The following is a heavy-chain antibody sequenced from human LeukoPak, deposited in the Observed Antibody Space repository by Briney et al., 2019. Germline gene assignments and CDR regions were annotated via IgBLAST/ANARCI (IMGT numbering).Heavy chain of an antibody. CDR3: ARPRQKYSYGTSFDY. Sequence: SETLSLTCAVYGGSFSGYYWSWIRQPPGKGLEWIGEINHSGSTNYNPSLKSRVTISVDTSKNQFSLKLSSVTAAGTAVYYCARPRQKYSYGTSFDYWGQGTLVTVSS. J-gene: IGHJ4*02. V-gene: IGHV4-34*01. CDR1: GGSFSGYY. CDR2: INHSGST. D-gene: IGHD5-18*01.